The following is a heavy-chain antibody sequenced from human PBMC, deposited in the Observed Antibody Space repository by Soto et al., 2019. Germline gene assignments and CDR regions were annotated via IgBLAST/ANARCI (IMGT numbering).Heavy chain of an antibody. CDR3: ARDSTFDYAGADYFYYYGMDV. J-gene: IGHJ6*02. Sequence: EVQLVESGGGLVQPGGSLRLSCAASGFTVSNNYMSWVRQAPGKGLEWVSVIYSGGSTYYADSVKGRFTISRDSSKNTLXLXXNSLRAEDMAVYYCARDSTFDYAGADYFYYYGMDVWGQGTMVTVSS. CDR2: IYSGGST. CDR1: GFTVSNNY. V-gene: IGHV3-53*04. D-gene: IGHD4-17*01.